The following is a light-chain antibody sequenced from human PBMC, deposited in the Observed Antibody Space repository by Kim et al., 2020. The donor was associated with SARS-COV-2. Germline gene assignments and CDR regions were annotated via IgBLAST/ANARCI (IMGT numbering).Light chain of an antibody. V-gene: IGLV2-14*03. CDR1: SSDVGAYNY. Sequence: QSALTQPASVSGSPGQSITISCTGTSSDVGAYNYVSWYQQHTGKVPKLMIYDVNNRPSGVSDRFSGSKSGNTASLTISGLQAEDEADYYCSSFTTSNTLVFGGGTQLTVL. CDR3: SSFTTSNTLV. J-gene: IGLJ3*02. CDR2: DVN.